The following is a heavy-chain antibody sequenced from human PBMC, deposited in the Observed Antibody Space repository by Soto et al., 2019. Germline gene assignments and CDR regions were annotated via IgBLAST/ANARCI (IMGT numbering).Heavy chain of an antibody. CDR2: ISWNSGSI. D-gene: IGHD3-10*01. CDR3: AKDTGAEGIGNWFDP. Sequence: EVQLVESGGGLVQPGRSLRLSCAASGFTFDDYAMHWARQAPGKGLEWVSGISWNSGSIGYADSVKGRFTISRDNAKNSLYLQMNSLRAEDTALYCCAKDTGAEGIGNWFDPWGQGTLVTVSS. J-gene: IGHJ5*02. V-gene: IGHV3-9*01. CDR1: GFTFDDYA.